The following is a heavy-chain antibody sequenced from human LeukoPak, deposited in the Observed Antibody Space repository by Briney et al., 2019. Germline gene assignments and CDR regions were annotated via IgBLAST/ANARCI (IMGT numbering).Heavy chain of an antibody. CDR3: ARLYISSFGGDY. CDR1: GYTFTNYW. J-gene: IGHJ4*02. Sequence: GESLKISCKGSGYTFTNYWIGWVRQMSGKGLEWMGIIYPGNSETRYCPSFQGQVTISADKSINTAYLQWSSLKASDTAIYYCARLYISSFGGDYWGQGTLVTVSS. D-gene: IGHD3-3*02. V-gene: IGHV5-51*01. CDR2: IYPGNSET.